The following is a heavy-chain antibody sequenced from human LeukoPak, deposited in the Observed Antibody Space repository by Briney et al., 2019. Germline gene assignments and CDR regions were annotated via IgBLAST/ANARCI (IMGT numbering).Heavy chain of an antibody. J-gene: IGHJ3*02. CDR1: GGSISSYY. Sequence: SETLSLTCTVSGGSISSYYWTWIRQPPGKALEWIAFIYYSGSTHYNPSLKSRVTISVDTSKNHFSLRLSSVTAADTAVYYCARRGDYDAFDIWGQGTLVTVSS. CDR2: IYYSGST. D-gene: IGHD4-11*01. CDR3: ARRGDYDAFDI. V-gene: IGHV4-59*08.